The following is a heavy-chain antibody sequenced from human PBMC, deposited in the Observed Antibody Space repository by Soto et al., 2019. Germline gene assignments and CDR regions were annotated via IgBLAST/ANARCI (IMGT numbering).Heavy chain of an antibody. CDR3: ASGLYSSSPRPAEYFQH. D-gene: IGHD6-13*01. J-gene: IGHJ1*01. V-gene: IGHV1-46*03. CDR2: INPSGGST. Sequence: GASVKVSCKASGYTFTSYYMHWVRQAPGQGLEWMGIINPSGGSTSYAQKFQGRVTMTRDTSASTVYMELSSLRSEDTAVYYCASGLYSSSPRPAEYFQHWGQGTLVTVSS. CDR1: GYTFTSYY.